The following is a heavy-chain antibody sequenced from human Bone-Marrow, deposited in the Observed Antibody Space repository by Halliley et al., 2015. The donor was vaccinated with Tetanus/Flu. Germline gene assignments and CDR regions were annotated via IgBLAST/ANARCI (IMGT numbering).Heavy chain of an antibody. Sequence: SISGGSNYIWYADSGKGRFTISRDNTKNTLYLQMTSLRAEDTAVYYCAKDACGSDCYTYFDHWGQGSPVTVTS. CDR2: ISGGSNYI. J-gene: IGHJ4*02. D-gene: IGHD2-21*02. V-gene: IGHV3-21*01. CDR3: AKDACGSDCYTYFDH.